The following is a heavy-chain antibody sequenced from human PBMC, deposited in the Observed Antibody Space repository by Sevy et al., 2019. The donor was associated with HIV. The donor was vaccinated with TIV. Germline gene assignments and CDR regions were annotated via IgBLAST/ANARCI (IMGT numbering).Heavy chain of an antibody. J-gene: IGHJ3*02. CDR3: ARSLPTMIVVVDAFDI. CDR2: IIAMFGTT. Sequence: ASVKVSCKASGGTFSSFALSWVRQAPGQGLEWMGGIIAMFGTTKYAQKFQGRVTISADKSTSTAYMELSSLRSEDTAVYYCARSLPTMIVVVDAFDIWGQWTMVTVS. CDR1: GGTFSSFA. D-gene: IGHD3-22*01. V-gene: IGHV1-69*06.